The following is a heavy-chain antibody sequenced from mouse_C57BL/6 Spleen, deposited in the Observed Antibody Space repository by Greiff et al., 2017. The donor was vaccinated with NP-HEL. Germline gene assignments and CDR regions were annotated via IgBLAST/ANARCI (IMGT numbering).Heavy chain of an antibody. Sequence: QVQLQQSGAELVRPGASVTLSFKASGYTFTDYEMHWVKQTPVHGLEWIGAIDPETGGTAYNQKFKGKSILTADKSSSTAYMELRSLTSEDSAVYYCTRRSSGSSWFAYWGQGTLVTVSA. D-gene: IGHD3-2*02. CDR2: IDPETGGT. CDR3: TRRSSGSSWFAY. CDR1: GYTFTDYE. J-gene: IGHJ3*01. V-gene: IGHV1-15*01.